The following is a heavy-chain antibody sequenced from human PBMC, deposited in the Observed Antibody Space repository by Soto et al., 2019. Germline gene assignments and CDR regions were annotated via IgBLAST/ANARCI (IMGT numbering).Heavy chain of an antibody. D-gene: IGHD2-8*01. J-gene: IGHJ4*02. CDR3: ASLVGVTKNYFDY. CDR2: INHSGST. CDR1: GGSFSGYY. Sequence: SETLSLTCAVYGGSFSGYYWSWIRQPPGKGLEWIGEINHSGSTNYNPSLKSRVTISVDTSKNQFSLKLSSVTAADTAVYYCASLVGVTKNYFDYWGQGTLVTVSS. V-gene: IGHV4-34*01.